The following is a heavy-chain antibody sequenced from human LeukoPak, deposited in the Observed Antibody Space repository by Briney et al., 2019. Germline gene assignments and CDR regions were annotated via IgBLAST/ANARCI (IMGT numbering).Heavy chain of an antibody. CDR2: IYYSGST. CDR3: ATANYYDSSDGAFDI. D-gene: IGHD3-22*01. Sequence: PSETLSLTCTVSGDSMSSYYWSWIRQPPGKGLEWIGYIYYSGSTDYNPSLKSRVTISLDTSKNQFSLKLTSVTAADTAVYYCATANYYDSSDGAFDIWGQGTMVTVSS. CDR1: GDSMSSYY. V-gene: IGHV4-59*01. J-gene: IGHJ3*02.